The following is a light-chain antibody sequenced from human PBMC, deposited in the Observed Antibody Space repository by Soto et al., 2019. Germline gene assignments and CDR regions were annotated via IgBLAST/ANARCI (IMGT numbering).Light chain of an antibody. CDR1: QSLLYSSYNQTF. J-gene: IGKJ2*01. CDR3: QQYYITLVT. Sequence: IVMTQSPESLAVPLGERATINCKSSQSLLYSSYNQTFLAWYQHRPGQPPRLLISWASIRQSGVPDRFSASGSGTDFTINISRLQPEAVAVYYCQQYYITLVTFGQGTTLEI. V-gene: IGKV4-1*01. CDR2: WAS.